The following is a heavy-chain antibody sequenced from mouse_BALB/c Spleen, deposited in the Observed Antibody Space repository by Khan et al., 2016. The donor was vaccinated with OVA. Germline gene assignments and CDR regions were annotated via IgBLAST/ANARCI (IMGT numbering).Heavy chain of an antibody. CDR2: INPKNGGT. J-gene: IGHJ4*01. V-gene: IGHV1-18*01. Sequence: VQLQQSGPELVKPGASVKISCKTSGYTFTEYTVHWVQQSPEKSLDWIGVINPKNGGTAYNQKVKGKATLTVDNSSSTPYMEIRSLISEDSAVYYCARDAGGYWGQGTSVTVAS. CDR3: ARDAGGY. CDR1: GYTFTEYT.